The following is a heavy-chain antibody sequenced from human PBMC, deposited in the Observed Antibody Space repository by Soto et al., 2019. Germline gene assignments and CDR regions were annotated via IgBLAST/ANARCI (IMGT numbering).Heavy chain of an antibody. CDR3: ARHEYYDILTGIDY. D-gene: IGHD3-9*01. CDR2: IYYSGRT. Sequence: SETLSLTCTVSGGSISSSSYYWGWIRQPPGKGLEWIGSIYYSGRTYYNPSLKSRVTISVDTSKNQFSLKLSSVTAADTAVYYCARHEYYDILTGIDYWGQGTLVTVSS. CDR1: GGSISSSSYY. J-gene: IGHJ4*02. V-gene: IGHV4-39*01.